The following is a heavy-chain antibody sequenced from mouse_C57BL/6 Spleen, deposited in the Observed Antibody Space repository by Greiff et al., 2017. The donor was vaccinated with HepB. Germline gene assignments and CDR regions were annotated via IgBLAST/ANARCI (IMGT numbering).Heavy chain of an antibody. CDR1: GYTFTSYD. Sequence: VKLQESGPELVKPGALVKLSCKASGYTFTSYDINWVKQRPGQGLEWIGWIYPRDGSTKYNEKFKGKATLTVDTSSSTAYMELHSLTSEDSAVYFCARRKGMVTTGFDYWGQGTTLTVSS. J-gene: IGHJ2*01. V-gene: IGHV1-85*01. CDR2: IYPRDGST. CDR3: ARRKGMVTTGFDY. D-gene: IGHD2-2*01.